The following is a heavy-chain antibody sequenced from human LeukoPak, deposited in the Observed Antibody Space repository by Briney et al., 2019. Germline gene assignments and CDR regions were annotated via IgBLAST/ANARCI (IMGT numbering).Heavy chain of an antibody. CDR1: GFTFSSYG. V-gene: IGHV3-23*01. CDR2: ISGSSDYT. D-gene: IGHD4-17*01. Sequence: GGSLRLSCAASGFTFSSYGMSWVRQAPGKRLEWVSAISGSSDYTFYADSVKGRFTISRDNSKNTLYLQMNSLRAEDTAVYYCARDIDNGDYVVYWGQGTLVTVSS. CDR3: ARDIDNGDYVVY. J-gene: IGHJ4*02.